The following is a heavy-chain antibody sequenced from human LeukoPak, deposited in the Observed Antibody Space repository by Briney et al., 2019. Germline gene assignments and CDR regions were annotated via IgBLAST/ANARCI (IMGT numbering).Heavy chain of an antibody. J-gene: IGHJ4*02. D-gene: IGHD6-6*01. CDR3: ARPRREVAALDY. V-gene: IGHV5-51*01. Sequence: GESLKISCKASGYSFTTHWIGWVRQKPGKGLGWMGIIYPDDSDTRYSPSFQGQVNISADQSSNTTYLQWSSLKASGTAIYYCARPRREVAALDYWGQGTLVTVSS. CDR1: GYSFTTHW. CDR2: IYPDDSDT.